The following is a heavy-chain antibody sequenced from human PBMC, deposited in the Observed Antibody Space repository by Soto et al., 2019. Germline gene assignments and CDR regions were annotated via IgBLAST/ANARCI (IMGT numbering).Heavy chain of an antibody. V-gene: IGHV1-69*06. CDR2: IIPHFGPA. D-gene: IGHD3-9*01. J-gene: IGHJ6*01. CDR3: GRGALVGLQHLFALDG. CDR1: GDSFNNDG. Sequence: QVQLVQSGAEVKKPGSSVKVSCKASGDSFNNDGVNWVRQAPGQGLEWVGGIIPHFGPAKYPQKFQGRAHITAGTPTNTVFMEVVSLTSGDTAIYYWGRGALVGLQHLFALDGWGQGALVTVSS.